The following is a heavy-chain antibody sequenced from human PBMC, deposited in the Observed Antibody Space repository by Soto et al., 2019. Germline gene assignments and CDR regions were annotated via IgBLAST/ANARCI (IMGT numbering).Heavy chain of an antibody. J-gene: IGHJ4*02. V-gene: IGHV1-18*01. CDR1: GYTFTSYD. CDR3: ARAQYSSGWYGVDY. CDR2: ISAYNGDT. D-gene: IGHD6-19*01. Sequence: QVQLVQSGAEVKKPGASVKVSCKASGYTFTSYDINWVRQAPGQGLEWMGWISAYNGDTNYAQKLQGRVTMTTDTSTSTAYMELRSLRSDDTAVYYCARAQYSSGWYGVDYWGQGTLVTVSS.